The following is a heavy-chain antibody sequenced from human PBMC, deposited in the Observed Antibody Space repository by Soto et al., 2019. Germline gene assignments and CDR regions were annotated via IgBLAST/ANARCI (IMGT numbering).Heavy chain of an antibody. Sequence: GGSLSLSCAGSGFTFGKYWMDWLRQTPGKGLEWVANIKQDGSEKFYVDSVRGRFTISRDNAKNSVYLEMNRLRDEDTGVYYCAREEESVGSPPSGFHPWGQGVQVTVSS. CDR1: GFTFGKYW. CDR2: IKQDGSEK. V-gene: IGHV3-7*03. CDR3: AREEESVGSPPSGFHP. J-gene: IGHJ5*02. D-gene: IGHD3-10*01.